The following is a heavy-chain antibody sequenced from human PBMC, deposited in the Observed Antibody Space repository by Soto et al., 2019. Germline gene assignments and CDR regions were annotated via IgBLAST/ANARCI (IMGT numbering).Heavy chain of an antibody. Sequence: HPGGSLRLSCTASGFPFSNYVMHWVRQAPGKGLEWVAGIWYDGSNKYYTDSVKGRFIISRDNSENTLYLQMNSLRVEDTAVYFCARGVGAIYYYALDVWGQGTTVTVSS. J-gene: IGHJ6*02. CDR3: ARGVGAIYYYALDV. CDR1: GFPFSNYV. V-gene: IGHV3-33*01. CDR2: IWYDGSNK. D-gene: IGHD1-26*01.